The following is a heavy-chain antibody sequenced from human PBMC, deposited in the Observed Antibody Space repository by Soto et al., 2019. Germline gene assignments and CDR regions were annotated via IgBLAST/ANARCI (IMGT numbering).Heavy chain of an antibody. V-gene: IGHV3-30*18. CDR2: ISYDGSNK. CDR1: GFTFSSYG. Sequence: QVQLVESGGGVVQPGRSLRLSCAASGFTFSSYGMHWVRQAPGKGLEWVAVISYDGSNKYYADSVKGRFTISRDNSKNTLYLQMNSMSAEDTDVYYCAKSAMVRGVILGYWGQGTLVTVSS. CDR3: AKSAMVRGVILGY. J-gene: IGHJ4*02. D-gene: IGHD3-10*01.